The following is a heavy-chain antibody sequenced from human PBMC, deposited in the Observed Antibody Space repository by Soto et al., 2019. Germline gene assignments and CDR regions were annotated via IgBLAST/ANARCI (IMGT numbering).Heavy chain of an antibody. CDR1: GGTFSSHT. D-gene: IGHD2-15*01. J-gene: IGHJ4*02. CDR2: IIPFLGIA. CDR3: ARAGAKGWFPLSYFDY. V-gene: IGHV1-69*02. Sequence: QVQLVQSGAAVKKPGSSVKVSCKASGGTFSSHTISWVRQATGQGLEWMGRIIPFLGIANYAQKFQGRVTNTAGKSTSTAYMELSSLRSEDTAVYYCARAGAKGWFPLSYFDYWGQGTLVTVSS.